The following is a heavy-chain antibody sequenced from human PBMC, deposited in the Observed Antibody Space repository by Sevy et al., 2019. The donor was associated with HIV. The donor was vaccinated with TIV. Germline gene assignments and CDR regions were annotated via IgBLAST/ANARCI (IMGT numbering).Heavy chain of an antibody. CDR1: GFTFRNFG. Sequence: GGSLRLSCVGSGFTFRNFGVHWLRQAPGKGLEWLSVVSYDGSSNYYVDSVKGRFIVSRDNSKNTLYPQMNSLRTEDTAVYYCARGGSGDYYYYGVDVWGQGTTVTVS. J-gene: IGHJ6*02. CDR3: ARGGSGDYYYYGVDV. V-gene: IGHV3-30*03. D-gene: IGHD3-10*01. CDR2: VSYDGSSN.